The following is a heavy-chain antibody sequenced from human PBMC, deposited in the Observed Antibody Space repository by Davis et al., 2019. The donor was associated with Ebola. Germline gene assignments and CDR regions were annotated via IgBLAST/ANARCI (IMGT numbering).Heavy chain of an antibody. D-gene: IGHD3-22*01. CDR3: TRLPYYYDSSGYS. CDR2: IRSKANSYAT. CDR1: GFTFSGSA. V-gene: IGHV3-73*01. J-gene: IGHJ4*02. Sequence: GESLKISCAASGFTFSGSAMHWVRQASGKGLEWVGRIRSKANSYATAYAASVKGRFTISRDDSKNTAYLQMNSLKTEDTAVYYCTRLPYYYDSSGYSWGQGTLVTVSS.